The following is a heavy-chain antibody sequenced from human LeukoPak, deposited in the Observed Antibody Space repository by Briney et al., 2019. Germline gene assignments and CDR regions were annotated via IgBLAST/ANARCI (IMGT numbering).Heavy chain of an antibody. CDR1: GFTFSSDA. D-gene: IGHD3-16*01. V-gene: IGHV3-23*01. CDR3: ASDLYLGY. J-gene: IGHJ4*02. CDR2: ISGSGGST. Sequence: GGSLRLSCIGTGFTFSSDAMGWVRQAPGKGLEWVSGISGSGGSTYYADSVKGRFTISRDDSKNTLYLQMSSLRVEDTAVYYCASDLYLGYGGQGTLVTVSS.